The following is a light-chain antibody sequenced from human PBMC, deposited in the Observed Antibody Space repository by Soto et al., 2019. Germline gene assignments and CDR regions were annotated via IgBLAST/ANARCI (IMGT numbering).Light chain of an antibody. V-gene: IGKV1-5*03. CDR2: AAS. CDR3: QQYEGYSRT. CDR1: QSIGTG. Sequence: DIQMTQSPSTLSASVGDRITITCRASQSIGTGLAWYQQRPGIAPKLLIYAASTLQSGVPSRFSGSGSETEFSLTISSLQPDDFATYYCQQYEGYSRTFGQGTKVEIK. J-gene: IGKJ1*01.